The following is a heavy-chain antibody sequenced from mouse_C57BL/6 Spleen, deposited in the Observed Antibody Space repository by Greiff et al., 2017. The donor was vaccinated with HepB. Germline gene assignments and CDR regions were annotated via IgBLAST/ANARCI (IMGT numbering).Heavy chain of an antibody. V-gene: IGHV7-3*01. CDR2: IRNKANGYTT. D-gene: IGHD2-5*01. J-gene: IGHJ4*01. CDR3: ARGASNLYYYAMDY. Sequence: VQLKESGGGLVQPGGSLSHSCAASGFTFTDYYMSWVRQPPGKALEWLGFIRNKANGYTTEYSASVKGRFTISRDNSQSILYLQMNALRAEDSATYYCARGASNLYYYAMDYWGQGTSVTVSS. CDR1: GFTFTDYY.